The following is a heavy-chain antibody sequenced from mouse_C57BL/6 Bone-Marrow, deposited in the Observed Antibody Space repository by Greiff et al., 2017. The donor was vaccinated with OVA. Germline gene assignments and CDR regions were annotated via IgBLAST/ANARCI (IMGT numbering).Heavy chain of an antibody. CDR1: GYSITCGYY. CDR3: ARNAYYSNYDYYAMDY. CDR2: ISYDGSN. D-gene: IGHD2-5*01. Sequence: EVQVVESGPGLVKPSQSLSLTCSVTGYSITCGYYWNWIRQFPGNKLEWMGYISYDGSNNYNPSLKNRISITRDTSKNQFFLKLNSVTTEDTATYYCARNAYYSNYDYYAMDYWGQGTSVTVSS. V-gene: IGHV3-6*01. J-gene: IGHJ4*01.